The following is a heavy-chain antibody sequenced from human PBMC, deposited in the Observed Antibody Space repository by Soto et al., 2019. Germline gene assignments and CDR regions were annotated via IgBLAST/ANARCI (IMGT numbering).Heavy chain of an antibody. CDR1: GFTVSSNY. D-gene: IGHD3-22*01. V-gene: IGHV3-53*01. Sequence: EVQLVESGRGLIQPGGSLRLSCAASGFTVSSNYMSWVRQAPGKGLEWVSVIYSGGSTYYADSVKGRFTISRDNSKNTLYLQMNSLRAEDTAVFYCTRDRVESGYPEYFQHLGQGTLVTVSS. CDR2: IYSGGST. J-gene: IGHJ1*01. CDR3: TRDRVESGYPEYFQH.